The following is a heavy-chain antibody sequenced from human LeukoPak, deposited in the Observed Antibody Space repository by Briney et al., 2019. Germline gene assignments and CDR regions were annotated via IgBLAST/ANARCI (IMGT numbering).Heavy chain of an antibody. CDR3: ARDLASPTASFDI. Sequence: SETLSLTCTVSGGSINTPNYYWGRIRQTPGKGLEWIGNIFYSGGTYYSPSLKSRVTISVDTSKNQFSLKLISVTAADTAVYYCARDLASPTASFDIWGQGTMVTVSS. CDR2: IFYSGGT. CDR1: GGSINTPNYY. V-gene: IGHV4-39*07. J-gene: IGHJ3*02.